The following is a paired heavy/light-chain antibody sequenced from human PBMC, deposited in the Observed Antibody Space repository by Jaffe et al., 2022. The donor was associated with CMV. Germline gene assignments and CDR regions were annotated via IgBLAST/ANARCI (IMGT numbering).Light chain of an antibody. CDR3: QSVDRGVTSVV. Sequence: SNELTQPPSVSVSPGQTASITCSGDALSKQFGYWYQQRPGQAPVLVIHKDNERPSGIPERFSGSSSGTTVTLTISGVQADDEADYYCQSVDRGVTSVVFGGGTKLTVL. V-gene: IGLV3-25*03. CDR2: KDN. J-gene: IGLJ2*01. CDR1: ALSKQF.
Heavy chain of an antibody. Sequence: QLHLQESGPGLVKPPETLSLTCTVSGDSINSGTYSWGWIRQPPGKGLEWIGALYDSGSAYYNPSLKSRVTISVDTSKNQFSLRLSSVTAADTAVYYCARQRARVESYPYFDYWGQGTLVTVSS. V-gene: IGHV4-39*01. J-gene: IGHJ4*02. CDR2: LYDSGSA. D-gene: IGHD1-26*01. CDR3: ARQRARVESYPYFDY. CDR1: GDSINSGTYS.